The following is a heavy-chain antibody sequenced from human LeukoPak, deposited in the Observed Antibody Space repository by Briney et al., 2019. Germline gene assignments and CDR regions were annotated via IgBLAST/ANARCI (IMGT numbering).Heavy chain of an antibody. Sequence: ASVRVSCKASGYTFTGYYMHWVRQAPGQGLEWMGWINPNTGDTNFAQKFQGRVTMTRDTSISTAYMDLSRLRSDDTAVYYCARVYSSSWIPFDYWGQGTPVTVSS. CDR3: ARVYSSSWIPFDY. D-gene: IGHD6-13*01. V-gene: IGHV1-2*02. CDR2: INPNTGDT. CDR1: GYTFTGYY. J-gene: IGHJ4*02.